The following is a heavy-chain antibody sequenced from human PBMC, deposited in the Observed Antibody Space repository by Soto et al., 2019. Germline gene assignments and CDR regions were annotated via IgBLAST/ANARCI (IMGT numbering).Heavy chain of an antibody. J-gene: IGHJ5*02. CDR1: GYTFTSYA. CDR2: INAGNGNT. V-gene: IGHV1-3*01. Sequence: ASVKASCKASGYTFTSYAMHWVHQAPGQRLEWMGWINAGNGNTKYSQKFQGRVTITRDTSASTAYMELSSLRSEDTAVYYCARGGNSITGTRGYWFDPWGQGTLVTVSS. D-gene: IGHD1-20*01. CDR3: ARGGNSITGTRGYWFDP.